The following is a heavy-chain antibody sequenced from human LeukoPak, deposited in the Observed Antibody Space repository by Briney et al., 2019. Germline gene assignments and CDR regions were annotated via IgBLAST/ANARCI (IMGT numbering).Heavy chain of an antibody. CDR1: DDSVSSWGDC. D-gene: IGHD3-22*01. CDR3: ARQYFNYYDSSGYPFDI. Sequence: SWTLSLPCTVSDDSVSSWGDCGGWMRQPPGEGLVSIGIICSSGSTYYNPSLKSRVTMSVDTSKNQFSLKLSSVTAADTAVYYCARQYFNYYDSSGYPFDIWGQGTMVTVSS. CDR2: ICSSGST. J-gene: IGHJ3*02. V-gene: IGHV4-39*07.